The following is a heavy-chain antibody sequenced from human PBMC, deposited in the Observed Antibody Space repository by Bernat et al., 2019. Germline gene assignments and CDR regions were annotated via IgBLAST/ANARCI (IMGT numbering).Heavy chain of an antibody. CDR1: GFTFSSYA. D-gene: IGHD2-8*01. Sequence: QVQLVESGGGVVQPGRSLRLSCAASGFTFSSYAMHWVRQAPGKGLEWVAVISYDGSNKYYADSVKGRFTISRDNSKNTLYLQMNSLRAEDTAVYYCARDLPEMGYYFDYWGQGTLVTVSS. V-gene: IGHV3-30*01. CDR3: ARDLPEMGYYFDY. CDR2: ISYDGSNK. J-gene: IGHJ4*02.